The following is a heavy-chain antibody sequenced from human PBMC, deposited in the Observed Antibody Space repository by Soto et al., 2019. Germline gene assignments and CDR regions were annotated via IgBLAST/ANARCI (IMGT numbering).Heavy chain of an antibody. CDR3: TTPRGYSGPLDY. CDR1: GFTFSNAW. CDR2: IKSKTDGGTT. V-gene: IGHV3-15*01. D-gene: IGHD5-12*01. Sequence: EVQLVESGGGLVKPGGSLRLSCAASGFTFSNAWMSWVRQAPGKGLEWVGRIKSKTDGGTTDYAAPVKGRFTISRDDSKNTLYLQMNSLKTEDTAVYYCTTPRGYSGPLDYWGQGTLVTVSS. J-gene: IGHJ4*02.